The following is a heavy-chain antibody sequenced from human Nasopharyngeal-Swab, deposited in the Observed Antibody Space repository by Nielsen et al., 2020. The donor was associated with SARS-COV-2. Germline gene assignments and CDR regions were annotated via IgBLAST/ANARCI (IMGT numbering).Heavy chain of an antibody. J-gene: IGHJ4*02. CDR2: IWYDGSNK. Sequence: GGSLRLSCAASGFTFNSYGMHWVRQAPGKGLEWVAVIWYDGSNKYYADSVKGRFTISRDNSKNTLYLQMNSLRAEDTAVYYCARGVPAAAFDYWGQGTLVTVSS. V-gene: IGHV3-33*01. CDR1: GFTFNSYG. D-gene: IGHD2-2*01. CDR3: ARGVPAAAFDY.